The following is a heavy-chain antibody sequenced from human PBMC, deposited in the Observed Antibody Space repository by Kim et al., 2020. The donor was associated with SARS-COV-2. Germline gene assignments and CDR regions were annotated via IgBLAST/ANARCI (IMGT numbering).Heavy chain of an antibody. J-gene: IGHJ5*02. Sequence: SETLSLTCAVYGESFSGYYWSWIRQPPGKGLEWIGEINHSGSTNYNPSLKSRVTISVDTSKNQFSLKLSSVTAADTAVYYCARGTVTYNWFDPWGQGTLVTVSS. V-gene: IGHV4-34*01. CDR3: ARGTVTYNWFDP. D-gene: IGHD4-17*01. CDR1: GESFSGYY. CDR2: INHSGST.